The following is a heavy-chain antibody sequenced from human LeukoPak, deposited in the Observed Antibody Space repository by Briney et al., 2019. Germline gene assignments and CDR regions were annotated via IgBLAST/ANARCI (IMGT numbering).Heavy chain of an antibody. D-gene: IGHD3-10*01. CDR3: AEDEDLVWFGEGSNFDY. Sequence: SLRLSCAASGFTFDDYAMHGVRQAPGKGLEWVSGMRWNSGSIVYADSVKGRFTISRDNAKNSLYLQMNRLRAEDTALYYCAEDEDLVWFGEGSNFDYWGQGTLVTVSS. CDR1: GFTFDDYA. J-gene: IGHJ4*02. CDR2: MRWNSGSI. V-gene: IGHV3-9*01.